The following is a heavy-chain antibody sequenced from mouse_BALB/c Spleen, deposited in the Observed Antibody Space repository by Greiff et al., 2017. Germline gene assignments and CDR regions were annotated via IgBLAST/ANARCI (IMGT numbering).Heavy chain of an antibody. D-gene: IGHD2-14*01. CDR3: ARAARYDNYAMDY. J-gene: IGHJ4*01. CDR1: GFTFSSYT. Sequence: EVMLVESGGGLVQPGGSLKLSCAASGFTFSSYTMSWVRQTPEKRLEWVASISSGGSTYYPDSVKGRFTISRDNARNILYLQMSSLRSEDTAMYYCARAARYDNYAMDYWGQGTSVTVSS. V-gene: IGHV5-6-5*01. CDR2: ISSGGST.